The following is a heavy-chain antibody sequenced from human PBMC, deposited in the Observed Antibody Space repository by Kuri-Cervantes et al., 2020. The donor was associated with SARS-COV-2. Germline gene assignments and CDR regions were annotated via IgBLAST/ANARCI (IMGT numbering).Heavy chain of an antibody. Sequence: SETLSLTCAVSGGSFSGYSWSWVRQPPGKGLEWIGEINHSGSTNYNPSLKSRVTISVDTSKNQFSLKLSSVTAADTAVYYCAREGCSGGSCYRSNWFDPWGQGTLVTVSS. V-gene: IGHV4-34*01. CDR1: GGSFSGYS. D-gene: IGHD2-15*01. J-gene: IGHJ5*02. CDR2: INHSGST. CDR3: AREGCSGGSCYRSNWFDP.